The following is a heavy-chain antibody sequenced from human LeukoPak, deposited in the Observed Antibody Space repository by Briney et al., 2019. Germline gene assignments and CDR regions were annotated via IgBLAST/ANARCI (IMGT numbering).Heavy chain of an antibody. CDR3: AREDCSGGSCYYLFDY. CDR1: GYTFAGYY. J-gene: IGHJ4*02. CDR2: INTNTGNP. D-gene: IGHD2-15*01. V-gene: IGHV7-4-1*02. Sequence: ASVKVSCKASGYTFAGYYIHWMRQAPGQGLEWMGWINTNTGNPTYAQGFTGRFVFSLDTSVSTAYLQISSLKAEDTAVYYCAREDCSGGSCYYLFDYWGQGTLVTVSS.